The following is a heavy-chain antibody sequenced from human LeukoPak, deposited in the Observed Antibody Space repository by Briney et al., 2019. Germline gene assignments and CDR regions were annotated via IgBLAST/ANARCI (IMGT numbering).Heavy chain of an antibody. CDR1: GDSVISGDYR. CDR2: TYFTGST. V-gene: IGHV4-30-4*01. J-gene: IGHJ5*02. CDR3: ARPLDPNWFDP. Sequence: SETLSLTCTVSGDSVISGDYRWTWIRQPPGKGLEWIGYTYFTGSTYYNPSLKSRVTISVDTSKNQFSLKLSSVTAADTAVYYCARPLDPNWFDPWGQGTLVTVSS.